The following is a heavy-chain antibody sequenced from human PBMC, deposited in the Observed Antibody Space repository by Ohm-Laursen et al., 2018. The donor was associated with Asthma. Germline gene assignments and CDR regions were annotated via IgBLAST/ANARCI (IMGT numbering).Heavy chain of an antibody. CDR2: ISSSSSTI. V-gene: IGHV3-48*01. J-gene: IGHJ6*02. CDR3: AREILPGSYYYYYGMDV. CDR1: GFTFSSYA. Sequence: SLRLSCSASGFTFSSYAMHWVRQAPGKGLEWVSYISSSSSTIYYADSVKGRFTISRDNAKNSLYLQMNSLRAEDTAVYYCAREILPGSYYYYYGMDVWGQGTTVTVSS. D-gene: IGHD3-10*01.